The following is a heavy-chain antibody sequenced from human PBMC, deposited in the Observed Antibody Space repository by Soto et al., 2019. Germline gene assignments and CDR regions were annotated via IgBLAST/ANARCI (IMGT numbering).Heavy chain of an antibody. CDR1: GYAFTSYA. CDR3: ARADITIFGVGVYYYYGMDV. Sequence: ASVKVSCKASGYAFTSYAMHWVRQAPGQRLEWMGWINAGNGNTKYSQKFQGRVTITRDTSASTAYMELSSLRSEDTAVYYCARADITIFGVGVYYYYGMDVWGQGTTVTVSS. V-gene: IGHV1-3*01. J-gene: IGHJ6*02. D-gene: IGHD3-3*01. CDR2: INAGNGNT.